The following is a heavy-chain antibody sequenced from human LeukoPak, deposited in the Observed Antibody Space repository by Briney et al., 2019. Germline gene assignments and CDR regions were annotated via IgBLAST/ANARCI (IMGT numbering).Heavy chain of an antibody. V-gene: IGHV3-23*01. CDR2: ISDSGGST. Sequence: GGSLRLSYATSGFTFSVYAMSWVRQAPGKGLEWVSTISDSGGSTYYADSVKGRFTISRDNSKNTLYLQMNSLRAEDTAVYYCAKQYYDFWSGYKGEYYFDYWGQGTLVTVSS. J-gene: IGHJ4*02. D-gene: IGHD3-3*01. CDR3: AKQYYDFWSGYKGEYYFDY. CDR1: GFTFSVYA.